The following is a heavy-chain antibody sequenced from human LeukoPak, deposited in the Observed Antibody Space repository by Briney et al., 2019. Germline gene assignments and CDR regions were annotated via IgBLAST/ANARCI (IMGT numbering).Heavy chain of an antibody. CDR2: IIPIFGTA. J-gene: IGHJ4*02. CDR3: ARDGPTDVRGYSFDY. Sequence: ASVKVSCKASGGTFSSYAISWVRQAPGQGLEWMGGIIPIFGTANYAQKFQGRVTNTTDESTSTAYMELSSLRSEDTAVYYCARDGPTDVRGYSFDYWGQGTMVTVSS. V-gene: IGHV1-69*05. CDR1: GGTFSSYA. D-gene: IGHD3-10*01.